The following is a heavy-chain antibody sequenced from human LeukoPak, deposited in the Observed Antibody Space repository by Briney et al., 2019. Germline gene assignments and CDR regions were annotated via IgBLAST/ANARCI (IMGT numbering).Heavy chain of an antibody. J-gene: IGHJ4*02. V-gene: IGHV4-59*08. D-gene: IGHD4-11*01. CDR3: ARQLQYRNFDY. CDR2: VSYSRST. Sequence: SETLSLTCTVSGVSISNYYWGWIRQPPGKGLEWIGYVSYSRSTKYNPSLESRVTISVDTSKNQFSLQLSSVTAADTAVYYCARQLQYRNFDYWGQGTLVTVSS. CDR1: GVSISNYY.